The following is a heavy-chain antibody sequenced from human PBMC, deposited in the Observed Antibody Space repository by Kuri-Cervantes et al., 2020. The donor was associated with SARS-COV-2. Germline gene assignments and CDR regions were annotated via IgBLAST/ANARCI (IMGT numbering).Heavy chain of an antibody. CDR1: GFTFDDYA. CDR3: AKDRMVQGVIRGTAFDP. J-gene: IGHJ5*02. V-gene: IGHV3-9*01. Sequence: SLKISCAASGFTFDDYAMHWARQAPGKGLEWVSGISWNSGSIGYADSVKGRFTISRDNAKNSLYLQMNSLRAEDTALYYCAKDRMVQGVIRGTAFDPWGQGTLVTVSS. D-gene: IGHD3-10*01. CDR2: ISWNSGSI.